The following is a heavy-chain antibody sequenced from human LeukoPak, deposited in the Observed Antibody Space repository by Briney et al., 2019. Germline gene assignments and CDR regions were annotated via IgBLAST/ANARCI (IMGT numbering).Heavy chain of an antibody. CDR2: INAGNGNT. CDR3: ARSAGDSFDY. Sequence: ASVQVSCKASGDTFTTYAIHWVRQAAAQRLEWMGWINAGNGNTKYSQEFQGRVTITRDTSASIAYMELSSLTSEDMAVYYCARSAGDSFDYWGQGTLVTVSS. D-gene: IGHD2-21*02. V-gene: IGHV1-3*03. CDR1: GDTFTTYA. J-gene: IGHJ4*02.